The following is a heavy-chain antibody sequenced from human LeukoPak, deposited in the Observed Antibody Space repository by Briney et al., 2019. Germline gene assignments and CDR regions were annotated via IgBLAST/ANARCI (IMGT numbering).Heavy chain of an antibody. CDR3: ASRDIAVVVCGDPCSMDGMDV. CDR1: VGSFSGYF. Sequence: SEALSLTCAVYVGSFSGYFWNWIRQPPGKGLECIGEINHRGGTNYNPTLKSRVTISVDSSQKQLSLKLSSVTAAATAVYYCASRDIAVVVCGDPCSMDGMDVWGQGTTVTVSS. D-gene: IGHD2-15*01. CDR2: INHRGGT. J-gene: IGHJ6*02. V-gene: IGHV4-34*01.